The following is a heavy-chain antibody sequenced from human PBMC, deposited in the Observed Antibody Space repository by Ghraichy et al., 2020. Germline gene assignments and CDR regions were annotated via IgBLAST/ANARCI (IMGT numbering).Heavy chain of an antibody. CDR1: GFTFSRYG. J-gene: IGHJ6*02. Sequence: GGSLRLSCAASGFTFSRYGMHWVRQAPGKGLEWVAVTSYDGSNKFYGGSVQGRFTISRDNSKNTLYLQMNSLRTEDTAVYYCAKERDTSGYYSFRGDYYGMDVWGQGTTVTVSS. CDR2: TSYDGSNK. CDR3: AKERDTSGYYSFRGDYYGMDV. V-gene: IGHV3-30*18. D-gene: IGHD3-22*01.